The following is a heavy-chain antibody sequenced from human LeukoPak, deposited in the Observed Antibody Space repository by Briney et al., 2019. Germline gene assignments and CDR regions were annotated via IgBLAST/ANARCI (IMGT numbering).Heavy chain of an antibody. J-gene: IGHJ4*02. Sequence: SETLSLTCTVSGGSISSYYWSWIRQPPGKGLEWIGYIYYSGSTNYNPSLKSRVTISVDTSKNQFSLKLSSVTAADTAVYYRARGGYYDSSGTFDYWGQGTLVTVSS. V-gene: IGHV4-59*01. D-gene: IGHD3-22*01. CDR2: IYYSGST. CDR1: GGSISSYY. CDR3: ARGGYYDSSGTFDY.